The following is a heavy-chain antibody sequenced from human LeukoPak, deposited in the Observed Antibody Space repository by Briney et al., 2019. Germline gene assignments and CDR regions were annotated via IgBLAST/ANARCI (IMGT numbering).Heavy chain of an antibody. CDR1: GGSISSYY. CDR3: ARSRRGYYNSSGPLGY. Sequence: SETLSLTCTVSGGSISSYYWSWVRQPAGKGLEWIGRIYTSGSTNYNPSLKSRVTISVDTSKNQFSLKLSSVTAADTAVYYCARSRRGYYNSSGPLGYWGQGTLLPVSS. D-gene: IGHD3-22*01. V-gene: IGHV4-4*07. J-gene: IGHJ4*02. CDR2: IYTSGST.